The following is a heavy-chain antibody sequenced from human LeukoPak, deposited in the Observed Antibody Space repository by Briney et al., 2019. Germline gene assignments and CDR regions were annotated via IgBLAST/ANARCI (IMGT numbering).Heavy chain of an antibody. Sequence: GGSLRLSCAASGFTFSKYWMLWVRQAPGKGLESVSRINTDGTVTTYADSVKGRFTISRDNAKNSLYLQMNSLRAGDTAVYYCARIYDGGHWGQGTLVTVSS. CDR2: INTDGTVT. CDR1: GFTFSKYW. D-gene: IGHD2/OR15-2a*01. V-gene: IGHV3-74*01. J-gene: IGHJ4*02. CDR3: ARIYDGGH.